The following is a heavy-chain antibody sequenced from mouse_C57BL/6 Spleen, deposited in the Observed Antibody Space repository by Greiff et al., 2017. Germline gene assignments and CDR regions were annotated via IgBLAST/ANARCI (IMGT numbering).Heavy chain of an antibody. CDR2: IDPSDSET. Sequence: QVQLQQPGAELVRPGSSVKLSCKASGYTFTSYWMHWVKQRPIQGLEWIGNIDPSDSETHYNQKFKDKATLTVDKSSSTAYMQLRSLTSEDSAVSACAKGENGNQYYFDYWGQGTTLTVSS. V-gene: IGHV1-52*01. CDR3: AKGENGNQYYFDY. D-gene: IGHD2-1*01. J-gene: IGHJ2*01. CDR1: GYTFTSYW.